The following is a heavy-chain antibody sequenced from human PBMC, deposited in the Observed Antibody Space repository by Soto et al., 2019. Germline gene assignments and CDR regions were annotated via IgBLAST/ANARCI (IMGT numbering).Heavy chain of an antibody. Sequence: QVQLQESGPGLVKPSETLSLSCTVSGGSISNYYWSWIRQPAEKRLEWIGRVSSTGSTYYNPSLKSRVTISVDTSKNQFSLNLTSVTAADTAVYYCARDVPAAGTDWFDPWGQGTLVTVSS. D-gene: IGHD6-13*01. CDR3: ARDVPAAGTDWFDP. CDR2: VSSTGST. J-gene: IGHJ5*02. CDR1: GGSISNYY. V-gene: IGHV4-4*07.